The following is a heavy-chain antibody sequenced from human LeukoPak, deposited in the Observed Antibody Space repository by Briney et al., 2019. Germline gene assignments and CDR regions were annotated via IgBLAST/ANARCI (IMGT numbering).Heavy chain of an antibody. D-gene: IGHD5-18*01. J-gene: IGHJ2*01. CDR2: IIPIFGTA. Sequence: SVKVSCKASGGTFGSYVISWVRQAPGQGLEWMGGIIPIFGTAHYAQKFQGRLTITADESTSTVYIEMSSLRSEDTAMYYCAKEGDTALVTGYFDLWGRGTLVTVSA. CDR1: GGTFGSYV. CDR3: AKEGDTALVTGYFDL. V-gene: IGHV1-69*01.